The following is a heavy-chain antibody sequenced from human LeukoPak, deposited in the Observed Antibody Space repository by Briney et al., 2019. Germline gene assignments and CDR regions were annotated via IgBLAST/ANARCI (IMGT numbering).Heavy chain of an antibody. CDR2: IYYSGST. CDR1: GGSISSYY. D-gene: IGHD6-19*01. Sequence: PSETLSLTCTVSGGSISSYYWSWIRQPPGKGLEWIGYIYYSGSTNYSPSLKSRVTISVDTSKNQFSLKLSSMTAADTAVYYCARVAGYAFDIWGQGTMVSVSS. J-gene: IGHJ3*02. CDR3: ARVAGYAFDI. V-gene: IGHV4-59*01.